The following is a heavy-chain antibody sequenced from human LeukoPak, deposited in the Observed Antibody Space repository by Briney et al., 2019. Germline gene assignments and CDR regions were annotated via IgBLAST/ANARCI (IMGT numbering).Heavy chain of an antibody. J-gene: IGHJ4*02. CDR1: GFTFSSYG. CDR2: ISYDGSNK. D-gene: IGHD3-16*02. V-gene: IGHV3-30*03. Sequence: GGSLRLSCAASGFTFSSYGMHWVRQAPGKGLEWVAVISYDGSNKYYADSVKGRFTISRDNSKNTLYLQMNSLRAEDTAVYYCTTFGGVIVIPTHSPSYYWGQGTLVTVSS. CDR3: TTFGGVIVIPTHSPSYY.